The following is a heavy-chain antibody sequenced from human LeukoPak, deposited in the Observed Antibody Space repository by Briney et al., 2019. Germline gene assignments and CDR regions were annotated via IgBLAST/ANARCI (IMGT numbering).Heavy chain of an antibody. D-gene: IGHD3-22*01. CDR1: GASISSGSYY. V-gene: IGHV4-61*02. CDR2: IYTSGST. J-gene: IGHJ4*02. Sequence: SETLSLTCTVSGASISSGSYYWSWIRQPAGRGLEWIGRIYTSGSTNYNPSLKNRVTISVDRSKNQFSLRLRSVTAADTAVYFCARVSQDSRGYKHVFDYWGQGTLVTVSS. CDR3: ARVSQDSRGYKHVFDY.